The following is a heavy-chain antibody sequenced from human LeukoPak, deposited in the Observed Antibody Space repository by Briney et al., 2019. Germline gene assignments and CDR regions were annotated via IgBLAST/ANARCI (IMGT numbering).Heavy chain of an antibody. CDR2: INLNSGGT. CDR1: GYTFTGYY. CDR3: ARVYRQQLVRAFDI. V-gene: IGHV1-2*02. Sequence: ASVKVSCKASGYTFTGYYMHWVRQAPGQGLEWMGWINLNSGGTNYAQKFQGRVTMTRDTSISTAYMELSRLRSDDTAVYYCARVYRQQLVRAFDIWGQGTMVTVSS. J-gene: IGHJ3*02. D-gene: IGHD6-13*01.